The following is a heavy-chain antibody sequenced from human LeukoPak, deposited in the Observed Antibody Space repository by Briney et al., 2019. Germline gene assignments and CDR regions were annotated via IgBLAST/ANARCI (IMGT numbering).Heavy chain of an antibody. Sequence: RTGGSLRLSCAASGFTFSSYSMNWVRQAPGKGLEWVSSISSSSSYIYYADSVKGRFTISRNNAKNSLYLQMNSLRAEDTAVYYCAGAPTPLNWYFDLWAVAPWSLSPQ. CDR3: AGAPTPLNWYFDL. CDR1: GFTFSSYS. J-gene: IGHJ2*01. V-gene: IGHV3-21*01. CDR2: ISSSSSYI.